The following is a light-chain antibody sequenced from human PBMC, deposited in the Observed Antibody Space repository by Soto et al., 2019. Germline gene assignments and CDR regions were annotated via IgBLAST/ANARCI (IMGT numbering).Light chain of an antibody. CDR2: GAS. Sequence: ENVLTQSPGTLSLSPGERATLSCRASQSVRSSYLAWYQQKPGQAPRLLIYGASSRATGIPDRFSGSGSGTDFTLTIGRLEPEDFAVYYCQQYGDSPPTFGQGTRVDIK. CDR1: QSVRSSY. J-gene: IGKJ5*01. V-gene: IGKV3-20*01. CDR3: QQYGDSPPT.